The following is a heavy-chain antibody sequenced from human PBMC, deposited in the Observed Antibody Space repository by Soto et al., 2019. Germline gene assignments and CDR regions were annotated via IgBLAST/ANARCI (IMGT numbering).Heavy chain of an antibody. CDR3: ARVPRGVVVVPAAFDY. D-gene: IGHD2-2*01. J-gene: IGHJ4*02. CDR1: GYTFTGYY. V-gene: IGHV1-2*02. CDR2: INPNSGGT. Sequence: ASAKVSCKASGYTFTGYYMHWVRQAPGQGLEWMGWINPNSGGTNYAQKFQGRVTMTRDTSISTAYMELSRLRSDDTAVYYCARVPRGVVVVPAAFDYWGQGTLVTVSS.